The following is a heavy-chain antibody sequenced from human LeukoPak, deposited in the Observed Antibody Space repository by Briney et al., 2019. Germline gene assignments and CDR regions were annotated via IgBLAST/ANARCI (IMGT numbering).Heavy chain of an antibody. J-gene: IGHJ5*02. CDR1: GYTFTSYG. D-gene: IGHD1-7*01. V-gene: IGHV1-69*06. CDR2: IIPIFGSA. Sequence: GASVKVSCKASGYTFTSYGISWVRQAPGQGLEWMGGIIPIFGSATYAQKFQGRVTITADKSTSTAYMELSSLRSEDTAVYYCARDVGLELKNWFDPWGQGTLVTVSS. CDR3: ARDVGLELKNWFDP.